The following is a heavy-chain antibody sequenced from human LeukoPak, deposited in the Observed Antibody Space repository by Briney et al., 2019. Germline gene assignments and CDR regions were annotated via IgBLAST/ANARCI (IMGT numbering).Heavy chain of an antibody. CDR1: GGSISSYY. CDR3: ARDQNSYADY. D-gene: IGHD5-18*01. Sequence: PSETLSLTCTVSGGSISSYYWSWIRQPPGKGLEWIGYIYYSGSTYYNPSLKSRVTISVDTSKNQFSLKLSSVTAADTAVYYCARDQNSYADYWGQGTLVTVSS. V-gene: IGHV4-59*12. CDR2: IYYSGST. J-gene: IGHJ4*02.